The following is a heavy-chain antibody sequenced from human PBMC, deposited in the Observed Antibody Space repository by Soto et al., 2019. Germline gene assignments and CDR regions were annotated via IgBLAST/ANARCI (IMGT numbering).Heavy chain of an antibody. D-gene: IGHD3-16*01. V-gene: IGHV4-59*01. CDR2: MYYNGNI. Sequence: PSETLSLTCNVSGGSISNYYWTWVRQSPEKGLEWIGYMYYNGNINYNPSLKSRVTISIDTSKNQFSLTLKSVTAAVPAVYYCASGGNWFDPWGQGVLVTVSS. J-gene: IGHJ5*02. CDR1: GGSISNYY. CDR3: ASGGNWFDP.